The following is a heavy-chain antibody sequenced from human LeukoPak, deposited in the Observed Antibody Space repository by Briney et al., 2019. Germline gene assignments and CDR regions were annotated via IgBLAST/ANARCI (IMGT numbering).Heavy chain of an antibody. J-gene: IGHJ4*02. CDR3: ATSFGPVIAAAGTGAD. Sequence: PGGSLRLSCAASGFIFSSYGMSWVRQAPGKGLEWVSVISGSGSSTYYADSVKGRFTISRDNSKNTLYLQMNSLRAEDTAVYYCATSFGPVIAAAGTGADWGQGTLVTVSS. CDR1: GFIFSSYG. D-gene: IGHD6-13*01. CDR2: ISGSGSST. V-gene: IGHV3-23*01.